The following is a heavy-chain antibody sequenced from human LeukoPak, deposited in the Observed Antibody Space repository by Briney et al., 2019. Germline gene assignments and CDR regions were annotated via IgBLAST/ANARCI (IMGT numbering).Heavy chain of an antibody. V-gene: IGHV4-59*01. CDR1: GGSISSYY. J-gene: IGHJ3*02. Sequence: PSETLSLTCTVSGGSISSYYWSWIRQPPGKGLEWIGYIYYSGSTNYNPSLKSRVTISVDTSKNQFSLKLSSVTAADTAVYYCAREPLPDAFDIWAKGQWSPSLQ. CDR2: IYYSGST. CDR3: AREPLPDAFDI.